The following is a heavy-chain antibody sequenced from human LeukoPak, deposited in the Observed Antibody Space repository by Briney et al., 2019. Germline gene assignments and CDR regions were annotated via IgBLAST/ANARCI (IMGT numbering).Heavy chain of an antibody. CDR3: ARKGLPLYYYDSSGYNGGIDY. CDR2: IYTSGST. D-gene: IGHD3-22*01. V-gene: IGHV4-61*02. Sequence: TSETLSLTCTVSGGSISSGSYYWSWIRQPAGKGLEWIGRIYTSGSTNYNPSLKSRVTISVDTPKNQFSLKLSSVTAADTAVYYCARKGLPLYYYDSSGYNGGIDYWGQGTLVTVSS. CDR1: GGSISSGSYY. J-gene: IGHJ4*02.